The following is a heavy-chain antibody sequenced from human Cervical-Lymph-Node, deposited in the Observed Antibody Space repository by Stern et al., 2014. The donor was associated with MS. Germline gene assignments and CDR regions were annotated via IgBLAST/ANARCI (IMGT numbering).Heavy chain of an antibody. V-gene: IGHV5-51*03. J-gene: IGHJ4*02. Sequence: EVQLVESGAEVKKPGESLKISCKASGYSFSNYWIGWVRQMPGKGLEWMGLLYPAGSDTSYSPAFQGQVTISADNSTTTAYLQWSSRKASDTAMYYCARLKHSLTSGTYFNYWGQGTLVTVSS. D-gene: IGHD3-3*02. CDR3: ARLKHSLTSGTYFNY. CDR2: LYPAGSDT. CDR1: GYSFSNYW.